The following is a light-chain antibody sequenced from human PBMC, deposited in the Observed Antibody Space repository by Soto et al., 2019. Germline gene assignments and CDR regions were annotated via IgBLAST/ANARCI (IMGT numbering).Light chain of an antibody. V-gene: IGLV1-51*02. CDR2: VND. Sequence: QSVLTQPPSVSAAPGQKVTISCSGSNSNLGSNHVSWYQHLPGTTPKIVIYVNDKRPSGIPDRFSGSKSGTSATLDITGLQTGDEADYYCGTWDNSLSGGVFGGGTKLTVL. J-gene: IGLJ2*01. CDR3: GTWDNSLSGGV. CDR1: NSNLGSNH.